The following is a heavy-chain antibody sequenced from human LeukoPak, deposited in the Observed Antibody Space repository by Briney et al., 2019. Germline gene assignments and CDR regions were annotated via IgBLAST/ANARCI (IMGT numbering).Heavy chain of an antibody. Sequence: GGSLRLSCAASGFTFSSYGMYWVRQAPGKGLEWVAFIRYDGSNKYYADSVKGRFTISRDNSKNTLYLQMNSLRADDTAVYHCARGNDSGTYYGDAFDIWGQGTMVTVSS. V-gene: IGHV3-30*02. D-gene: IGHD1-26*01. J-gene: IGHJ3*02. CDR2: IRYDGSNK. CDR3: ARGNDSGTYYGDAFDI. CDR1: GFTFSSYG.